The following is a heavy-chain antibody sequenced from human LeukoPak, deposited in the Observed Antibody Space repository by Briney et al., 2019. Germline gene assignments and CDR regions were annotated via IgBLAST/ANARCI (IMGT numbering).Heavy chain of an antibody. CDR3: ARDCVGYYYDSSGYWT. Sequence: GGSPRLSCAASGFTFSSYSMNWVRQAPGKGLEWVSSISSSSSYIYYADSVKGRFTISRDNAKNSLYLQMNSLRAEDTAVYYCARDCVGYYYDSSGYWTWGQGTLVTVSS. J-gene: IGHJ5*02. V-gene: IGHV3-21*01. CDR2: ISSSSSYI. D-gene: IGHD3-22*01. CDR1: GFTFSSYS.